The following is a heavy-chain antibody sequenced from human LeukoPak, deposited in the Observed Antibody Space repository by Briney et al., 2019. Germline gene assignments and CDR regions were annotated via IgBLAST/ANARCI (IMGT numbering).Heavy chain of an antibody. J-gene: IGHJ6*03. D-gene: IGHD2-2*01. V-gene: IGHV1-2*02. CDR3: ASPSQPHYYYYYMDV. CDR1: GNTFTGYY. Sequence: AAVKVSCKASGNTFTGYYMHWVRQAPGQGLEWMGWINPNSGGTNYAQKFQGRVTMARDTSISTAYMELSRLRSDDTAVYYCASPSQPHYYYYYMDVWGKGTTVTVSS. CDR2: INPNSGGT.